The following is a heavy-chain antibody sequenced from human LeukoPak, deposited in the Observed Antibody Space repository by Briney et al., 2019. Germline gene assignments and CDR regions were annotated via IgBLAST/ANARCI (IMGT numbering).Heavy chain of an antibody. Sequence: GESLKISCKGSGYSFTSYWIGWVRQMAGKGLEGMGLTYPADSHTSYSPSFQGQVTISADKSISTAYLQWSSLKASDTAMYYCARQQLERYYYGMDVWGQGTTVTVSS. D-gene: IGHD1-1*01. CDR3: ARQQLERYYYGMDV. CDR2: TYPADSHT. J-gene: IGHJ6*02. V-gene: IGHV5-51*01. CDR1: GYSFTSYW.